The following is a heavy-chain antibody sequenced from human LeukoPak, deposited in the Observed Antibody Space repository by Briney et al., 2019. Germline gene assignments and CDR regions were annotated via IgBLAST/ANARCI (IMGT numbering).Heavy chain of an antibody. CDR2: IIPVLNIT. CDR1: GGTFSTSA. Sequence: ASVQVSCKTSGGTFSTSAITRVRQAPGQGLEWMGRIIPVLNITTYAQRFQGRVTITADTSTSTVYMELSSLRSEETAVYYCARDQGLTAPPPYGLDVWGQGTTVIVSS. D-gene: IGHD5-18*01. J-gene: IGHJ6*02. V-gene: IGHV1-69*04. CDR3: ARDQGLTAPPPYGLDV.